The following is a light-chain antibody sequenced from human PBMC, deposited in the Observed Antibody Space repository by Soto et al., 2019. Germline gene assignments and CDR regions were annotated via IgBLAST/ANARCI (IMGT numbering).Light chain of an antibody. CDR3: RSYTRSSTYV. V-gene: IGLV2-14*01. CDR2: EVS. Sequence: QSVLTQPASVSGSPGQSITISCTGTSSDVGGYNYVSWYQQHPGKAPKLMIYEVSNRPSGVSNRFSGSKSGNTASLTISGLQAEDEADYYCRSYTRSSTYVFGTGTKLTVL. CDR1: SSDVGGYNY. J-gene: IGLJ1*01.